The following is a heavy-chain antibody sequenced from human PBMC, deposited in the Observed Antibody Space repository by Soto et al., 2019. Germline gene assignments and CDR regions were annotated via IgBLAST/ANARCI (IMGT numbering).Heavy chain of an antibody. CDR3: ARAEVLRFLEWNNWFDP. D-gene: IGHD3-3*01. CDR2: IYYSGST. V-gene: IGHV4-61*01. CDR1: GGSVSSGSYY. Sequence: PSETLSLTCTVSGGSVSSGSYYWSWIRQPPGKGLEWIGYIYYSGSTNYNPSLKSRVTISVDTSKNQFSLKLSSVTAADTAVYYCARAEVLRFLEWNNWFDPWGQGTLVTVSS. J-gene: IGHJ5*02.